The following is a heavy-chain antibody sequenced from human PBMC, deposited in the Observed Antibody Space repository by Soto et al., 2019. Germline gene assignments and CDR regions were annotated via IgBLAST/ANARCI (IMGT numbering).Heavy chain of an antibody. CDR2: VYYNGNT. CDR1: GASIRSGSNY. Sequence: QLQLQESGPRLVKPSETLSLICSLSGASIRSGSNYWAWIRQPPGKGLDWIGTVYYNGNTYHNAPVNSRVTRAAYTSKNQFPLKLSSVSAADTPVYYCVRQTIVRGVLSWFDPWGQGTLVTVSS. J-gene: IGHJ5*02. D-gene: IGHD3-10*01. V-gene: IGHV4-39*01. CDR3: VRQTIVRGVLSWFDP.